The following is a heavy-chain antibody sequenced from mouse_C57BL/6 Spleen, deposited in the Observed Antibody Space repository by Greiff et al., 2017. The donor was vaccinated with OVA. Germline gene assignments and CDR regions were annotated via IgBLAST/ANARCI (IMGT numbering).Heavy chain of an antibody. Sequence: EVKLMESGGGLVKPGGSLKLSCAASGFTFSDYGMHWVRQAPEKGLEWVAYISSGSSTIYYADTVKGRFTISRDNAKNTLFLQMTSLRSEDTAMYYCARGGIYYGNDYFDYWGQGTTLTVSS. CDR3: ARGGIYYGNDYFDY. CDR2: ISSGSSTI. D-gene: IGHD1-1*01. CDR1: GFTFSDYG. J-gene: IGHJ2*01. V-gene: IGHV5-17*01.